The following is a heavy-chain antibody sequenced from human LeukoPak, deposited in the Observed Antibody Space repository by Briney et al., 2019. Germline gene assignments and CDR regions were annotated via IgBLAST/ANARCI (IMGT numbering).Heavy chain of an antibody. V-gene: IGHV3-7*03. CDR2: IKQDGSEK. Sequence: PGGSLRLSCAASGFTFGSYWMSWVRQAPGKGLEWVANIKQDGSEKYYVDSVKGRFTISRDNAKNSLYLQMNSLRAEDTAVYYCARDITIFGVVIRYFDYWGQGTLVTVSS. D-gene: IGHD3-3*01. CDR3: ARDITIFGVVIRYFDY. J-gene: IGHJ4*02. CDR1: GFTFGSYW.